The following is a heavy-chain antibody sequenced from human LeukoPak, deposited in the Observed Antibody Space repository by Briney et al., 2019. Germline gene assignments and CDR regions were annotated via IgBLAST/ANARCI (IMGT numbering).Heavy chain of an antibody. CDR2: INHSGST. Sequence: PSETLSLTCAVYGGSFSGYYWSRIRQPPGKGLEWIGEINHSGSTNYNPSLKSRVAISVDTSKNQFSLKVSSVTAADTAVYYCARVPWQRPVFSIGYFDGRGQGALVTVSS. V-gene: IGHV4-34*01. CDR3: ARVPWQRPVFSIGYFDG. D-gene: IGHD6-25*01. CDR1: GGSFSGYY. J-gene: IGHJ4*02.